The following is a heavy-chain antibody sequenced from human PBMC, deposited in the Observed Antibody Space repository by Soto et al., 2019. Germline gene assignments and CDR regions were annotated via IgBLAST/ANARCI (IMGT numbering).Heavy chain of an antibody. J-gene: IGHJ4*02. CDR3: AIPVVTSTFPWTTDY. D-gene: IGHD3-16*01. CDR1: GFTFSSYE. V-gene: IGHV3-48*03. Sequence: GGSLRLSCAASGFTFSSYEMNWVRQAPGKGLEWVSHISSSGSSVYYADSVKGRFTISRDNAKNSLYLQMNSLRVEDTAVYYCAIPVVTSTFPWTTDYWGQGTLVTVSS. CDR2: ISSSGSSV.